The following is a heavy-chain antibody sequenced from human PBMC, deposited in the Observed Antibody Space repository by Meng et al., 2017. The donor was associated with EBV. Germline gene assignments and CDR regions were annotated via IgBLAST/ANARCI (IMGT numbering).Heavy chain of an antibody. D-gene: IGHD3-10*01. CDR1: GGPFRNYA. Sequence: QGQLVQPAAEVKKPGSSVKFSCKTAGGPFRNYAISWVRQAPGQGLEWLGGFLPTLGAPNYAQKFHGRASITADESTSTHYMDLSSLRSEDTAVYYCASESGRGYTPDYWGQGTLVTVSS. CDR3: ASESGRGYTPDY. J-gene: IGHJ4*02. CDR2: FLPTLGAP. V-gene: IGHV1-69*01.